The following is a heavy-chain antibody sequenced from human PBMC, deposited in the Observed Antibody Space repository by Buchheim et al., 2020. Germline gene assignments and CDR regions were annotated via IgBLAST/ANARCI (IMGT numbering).Heavy chain of an antibody. D-gene: IGHD3-16*01. CDR1: CASIATHD. V-gene: IGHV4-59*04. J-gene: IGHJ6*02. CDR3: GRCHSPWYLIHF. CDR2: VQYNGNS. Sequence: QLQESGPRLVKPSQTRSRTCTVSCASIATHDWSWIRQTPGKGLEWIGYVQYNGNSNYNPSLRSRVTMSLDASKNQFSLETNPVSTGNTGLYSCGRCHSPWYLIHFWGQGT.